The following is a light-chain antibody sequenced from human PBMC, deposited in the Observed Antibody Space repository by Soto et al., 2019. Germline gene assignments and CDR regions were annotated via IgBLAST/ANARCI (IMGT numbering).Light chain of an antibody. CDR1: QSVSSSY. Sequence: EIVLTQSPGTLSLSPGERATLSCRASQSVSSSYLAWYQQKPGQAPRLLIYGASSRATGIPDRFSGSGSGTDFTLTISRLEPEDFAVHYCQQYGSSGYTFGQGTKLEIK. CDR2: GAS. J-gene: IGKJ2*01. CDR3: QQYGSSGYT. V-gene: IGKV3-20*01.